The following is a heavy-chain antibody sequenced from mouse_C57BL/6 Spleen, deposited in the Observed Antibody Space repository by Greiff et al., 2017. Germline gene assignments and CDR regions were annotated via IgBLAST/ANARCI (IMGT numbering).Heavy chain of an antibody. CDR1: GFTFSSYA. V-gene: IGHV5-4*03. CDR2: FSDGGSYT. Sequence: EVKLVESGGGLVKPGGSLKLSCAASGFTFSSYAMSWVRQTPEKRLEWVATFSDGGSYTYYPDNLKGRFTISRDNAKNNLYLQMSHLKSDDTAMYYCARGYYDYEGLAYWGQGTLVTVSA. J-gene: IGHJ3*01. D-gene: IGHD2-4*01. CDR3: ARGYYDYEGLAY.